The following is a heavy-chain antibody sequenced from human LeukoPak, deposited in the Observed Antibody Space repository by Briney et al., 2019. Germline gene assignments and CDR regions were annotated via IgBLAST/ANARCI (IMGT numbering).Heavy chain of an antibody. Sequence: PSETLSLTCTVSGGSISNYYWSWIRQPPGKGLEWIGYIYYSGSTNYSPSLKSRVTISTDTSNNQLSLKLSSVTATDTAVYYCARHGGATMTGRLLHAFDIWGQGTMVTVSS. CDR3: ARHGGATMTGRLLHAFDI. CDR1: GGSISNYY. V-gene: IGHV4-59*08. J-gene: IGHJ3*02. CDR2: IYYSGST. D-gene: IGHD3-22*01.